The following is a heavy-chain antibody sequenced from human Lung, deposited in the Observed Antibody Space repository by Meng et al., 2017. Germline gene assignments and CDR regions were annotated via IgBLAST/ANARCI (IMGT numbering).Heavy chain of an antibody. D-gene: IGHD1-14*01. CDR2: LIAVFDKT. Sequence: QVQLVQSGAEEKKPGSSVKVACKASGGSFSTQTFSWVRQAPGQGLEWMGGLIAVFDKTKAAPRFQDRVTFTADESTSTAYMELSSLTFDDTAVYFCARGRRNEPLFDYWGQGTLVTVSS. CDR1: GGSFSTQT. J-gene: IGHJ4*02. V-gene: IGHV1-69*13. CDR3: ARGRRNEPLFDY.